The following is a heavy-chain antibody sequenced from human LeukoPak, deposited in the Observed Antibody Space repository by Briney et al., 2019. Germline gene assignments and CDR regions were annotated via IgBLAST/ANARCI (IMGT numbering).Heavy chain of an antibody. CDR3: AKSIAARPYYYYGMDV. CDR2: ISGSGGST. V-gene: IGHV3-23*01. D-gene: IGHD6-6*01. CDR1: GFTFSSYA. J-gene: IGHJ6*02. Sequence: SGGSLRLSCAASGFTFSSYAMSWVRQAPGKGLEWVSAISGSGGSTYYADSVKGRSTISRDNSKNTLYLQMNSLRAEDTAVYYCAKSIAARPYYYYGMDVWGQGTTVTVSS.